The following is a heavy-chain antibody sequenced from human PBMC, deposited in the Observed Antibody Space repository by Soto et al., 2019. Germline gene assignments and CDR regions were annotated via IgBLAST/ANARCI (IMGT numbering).Heavy chain of an antibody. CDR1: GYTFTSYY. Sequence: QVQLVQSGAEVKKPRASVTVSCKASGYTFTSYYIHWVRQAPGQGLEWMGIINPSGGSTSYAQKFQGRVPMTRATATSTVHMEVSGLRSEDTAVYYCARDQEPSTLYYDCYYMDVWGKGTTVTVSS. CDR3: ARDQEPSTLYYDCYYMDV. CDR2: INPSGGST. V-gene: IGHV1-46*03. J-gene: IGHJ6*03.